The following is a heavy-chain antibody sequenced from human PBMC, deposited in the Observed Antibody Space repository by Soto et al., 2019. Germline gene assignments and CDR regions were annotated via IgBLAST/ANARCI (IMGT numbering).Heavy chain of an antibody. J-gene: IGHJ6*02. Sequence: QVQLQESGPGLVKPSQTLSLTCTVSGGSISSGGYYWSWIRPHPGKGLEWIGYIYYSGSTYYNPSLKSRVTISVDTSKNQFYLKLSSVTAADTAVYYCARCLFDGPAYGMDVGGQGTTVTVSS. CDR1: GGSISSGGYY. CDR2: IYYSGST. D-gene: IGHD2-2*01. CDR3: ARCLFDGPAYGMDV. V-gene: IGHV4-31*03.